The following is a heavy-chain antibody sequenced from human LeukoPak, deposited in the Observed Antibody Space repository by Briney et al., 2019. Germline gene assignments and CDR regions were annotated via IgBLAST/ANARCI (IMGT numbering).Heavy chain of an antibody. CDR3: AKDCCGSSLFDS. J-gene: IGHJ4*02. CDR1: GFAFSSYA. Sequence: GGSLRLSCAASGFAFSSYAMSWVRQAPGKGLEYVSGISNTGGRTYYADSVKGRFTISRDNSKNTVYLQMNSLRAEDTAVYYCAKDCCGSSLFDSWGQGTLVTVSS. V-gene: IGHV3-23*01. CDR2: ISNTGGRT. D-gene: IGHD2-21*01.